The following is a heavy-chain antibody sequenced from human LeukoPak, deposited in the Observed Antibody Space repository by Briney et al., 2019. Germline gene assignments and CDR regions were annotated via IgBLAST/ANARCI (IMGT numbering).Heavy chain of an antibody. CDR2: ILYDGSNK. D-gene: IGHD3-3*01. J-gene: IGHJ4*02. CDR3: AKGWGIPIFGVVTN. Sequence: GGSLRLSCAAPGFTFSSYGMHWVRQAPGKGLEWVAVILYDGSNKYYADSVKGRFTISRDNSKNTLYLVMSSLRAEDTAVYYCAKGWGIPIFGVVTNWGQGTLVTVSS. CDR1: GFTFSSYG. V-gene: IGHV3-30*18.